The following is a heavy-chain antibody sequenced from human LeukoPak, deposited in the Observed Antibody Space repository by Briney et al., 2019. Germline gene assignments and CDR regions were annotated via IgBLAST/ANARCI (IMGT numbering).Heavy chain of an antibody. D-gene: IGHD3-3*01. CDR3: ASQPYDFRSGYYWTSLPR. CDR1: GFTVSSNY. J-gene: IGHJ4*02. V-gene: IGHV3-53*01. Sequence: GGSLRLSCAASGFTVSSNYMSWVRQAPGKGLEWVSAIYSGGSTYYADSVKGRFTISRDNSKNTLYLQMNSLRAEDTAVYYCASQPYDFRSGYYWTSLPRWGQGTLVTVSS. CDR2: IYSGGST.